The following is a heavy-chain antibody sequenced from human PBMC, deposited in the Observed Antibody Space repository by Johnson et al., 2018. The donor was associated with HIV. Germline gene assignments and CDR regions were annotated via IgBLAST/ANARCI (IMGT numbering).Heavy chain of an antibody. Sequence: VHLVESGGGLVQPGGSLRLSCAASGFTFSSYAMSWVRQAPGKGLEWVSAISGSGGSTYYADFVKGRFTISRDNSKTTLYLQMNSLRDEDTAVYYCANSLLLDAFNIWGQGTMVTVSS. CDR2: ISGSGGST. V-gene: IGHV3-23*04. J-gene: IGHJ3*02. CDR1: GFTFSSYA. CDR3: ANSLLLDAFNI.